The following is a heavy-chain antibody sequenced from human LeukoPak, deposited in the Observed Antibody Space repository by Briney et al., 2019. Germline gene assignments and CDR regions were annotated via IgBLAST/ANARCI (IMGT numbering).Heavy chain of an antibody. Sequence: VKPSETLSLTCTVSGGSISSYYWSWLRQPPGKGLEWIGYIYYSGSTNYNPSLKSRVTISVDTSKNQFSLKLSSVTAADTAVYYCARADRFSYWFDPWGQGTLVTVSS. J-gene: IGHJ5*02. V-gene: IGHV4-59*01. CDR1: GGSISSYY. CDR3: ARADRFSYWFDP. CDR2: IYYSGST.